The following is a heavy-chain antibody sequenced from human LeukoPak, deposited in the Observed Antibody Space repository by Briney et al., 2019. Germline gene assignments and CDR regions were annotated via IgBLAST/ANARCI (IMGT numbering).Heavy chain of an antibody. CDR1: GFTFSSYA. Sequence: PGGSLRLSCSASGFTFSSYAMNWVRQGPGKGLEYVSAITSNGGSTYYADSVKGRFTISRDNSKNTLYLQMSSLRAEDRAVYYCVKGRCSGSSCYGGDYWGQGTLVTVSS. CDR2: ITSNGGST. V-gene: IGHV3-64D*06. CDR3: VKGRCSGSSCYGGDY. D-gene: IGHD2-2*01. J-gene: IGHJ4*02.